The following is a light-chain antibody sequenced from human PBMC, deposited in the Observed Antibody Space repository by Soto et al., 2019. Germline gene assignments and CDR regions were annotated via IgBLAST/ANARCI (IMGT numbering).Light chain of an antibody. Sequence: DIQMTQSPSSLSASVGDRVTITCRASQSISSNLNWCQQKPGKAPNVLIYAASSLQSGVPSRFSGSGSGTDFTLTISSLQPEDSATYYCQQSYSTPWTFGQGTKVDI. V-gene: IGKV1-39*01. CDR3: QQSYSTPWT. CDR2: AAS. J-gene: IGKJ1*01. CDR1: QSISSN.